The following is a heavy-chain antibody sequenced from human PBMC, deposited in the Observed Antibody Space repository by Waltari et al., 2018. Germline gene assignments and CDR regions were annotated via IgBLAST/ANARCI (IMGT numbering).Heavy chain of an antibody. Sequence: EVQLVESGGGLVKPGGSLRLSCAASGFTFSTYTMNWVRQAPGKGREWVSCISITSTSIYYGDSVKGRFTIARDNAKNSLYLQMTSLRAEDTAVYYCARASKLVGTTYDAFDIWGQGTMVTVSS. CDR1: GFTFSTYT. D-gene: IGHD1-26*01. CDR3: ARASKLVGTTYDAFDI. V-gene: IGHV3-21*01. J-gene: IGHJ3*02. CDR2: ISITSTSI.